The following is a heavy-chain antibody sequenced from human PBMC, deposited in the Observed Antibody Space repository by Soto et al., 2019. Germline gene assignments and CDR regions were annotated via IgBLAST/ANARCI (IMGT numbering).Heavy chain of an antibody. V-gene: IGHV1-18*01. Sequence: ASVKVSCKTSGYTFSNYGITWVRQAPGQPLEWLGWISLYSDGTNYAQKFQGRVSMTTDTPTTTAYMELRSLRSDDTAVYYCARVVPGAEAWFGPWGQGTLVTVSS. CDR3: ARVVPGAEAWFGP. CDR1: GYTFSNYG. J-gene: IGHJ5*02. CDR2: ISLYSDGT. D-gene: IGHD2-2*01.